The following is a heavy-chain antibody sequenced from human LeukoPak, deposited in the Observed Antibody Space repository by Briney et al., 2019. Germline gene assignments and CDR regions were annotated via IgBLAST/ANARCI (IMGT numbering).Heavy chain of an antibody. Sequence: NPSETLSLTCAVYGGSFSGYYWSWIRQPPGKGLEWIGEINHSGSTNYNPSLKSRVTISVDTSKNQFSLKLSSVTAADTAVYYCARWLFSHYRPTLDAFDIWGQGTMVTVSS. CDR2: INHSGST. V-gene: IGHV4-34*01. CDR3: ARWLFSHYRPTLDAFDI. J-gene: IGHJ3*02. CDR1: GGSFSGYY. D-gene: IGHD1-26*01.